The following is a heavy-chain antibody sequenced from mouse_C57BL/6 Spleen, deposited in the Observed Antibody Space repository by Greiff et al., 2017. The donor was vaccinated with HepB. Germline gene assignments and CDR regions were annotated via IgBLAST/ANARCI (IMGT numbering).Heavy chain of an antibody. Sequence: VMLVESGAELARPGASVKLSCKASGYTFTSYGISWVKQRTGQGLEWIGEIYPRSGNTYYNEKFKGKATLTADKSSSTAYMELRSLTSEDSAVYFCARSTDGYLAYWGQGTLVTVSA. CDR2: IYPRSGNT. CDR3: ARSTDGYLAY. CDR1: GYTFTSYG. V-gene: IGHV1-81*01. D-gene: IGHD2-3*01. J-gene: IGHJ3*01.